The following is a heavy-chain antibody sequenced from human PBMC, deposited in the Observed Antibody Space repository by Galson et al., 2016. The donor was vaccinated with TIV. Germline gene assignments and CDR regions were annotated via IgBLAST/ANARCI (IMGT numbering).Heavy chain of an antibody. J-gene: IGHJ4*02. CDR3: VGGPRGPVDFDY. CDR1: GFIFSIYY. V-gene: IGHV1-46*01. CDR2: INPSGGTT. D-gene: IGHD3-16*01. Sequence: SVKVSCKASGFIFSIYYIHWVRQAPGHGLEWMGIINPSGGTTNYAQKFQGRVTLTRDASTSTVYMEVSSLRFEDTGVYFCVGGPRGPVDFDYWGQGTPVTVSS.